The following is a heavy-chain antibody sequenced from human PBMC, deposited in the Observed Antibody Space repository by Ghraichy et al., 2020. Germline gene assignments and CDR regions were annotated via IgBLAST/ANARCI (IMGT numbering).Heavy chain of an antibody. CDR2: TSYDGSNK. CDR3: AKERDTSGYYSFRGDYYGMDV. CDR1: GFTFSRYG. Sequence: SLNISCAASGFTFSRYGMHWVRQAPDRGLEWVAVTSYDGSNKFYGASVQGRFTISRDNSKNTLFLQMNSLRPEDTAVYYCAKERDTSGYYSFRGDYYGMDVWGQGTTVTVSS. J-gene: IGHJ6*02. D-gene: IGHD3-22*01. V-gene: IGHV3-30*18.